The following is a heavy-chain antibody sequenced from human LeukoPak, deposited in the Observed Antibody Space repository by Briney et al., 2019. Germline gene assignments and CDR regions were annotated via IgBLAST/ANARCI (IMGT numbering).Heavy chain of an antibody. V-gene: IGHV1-18*01. J-gene: IGHJ6*03. CDR1: GYTFTSYG. Sequence: ASVKVSCKASGYTFTSYGISWVRQAPGQGLEWMGWISAYNGNTNYAQKLQGRVTMTTDTSTSTAYMELRSLRSDDTAVYYCARSRNYYDSSGSPICMDVWGKGTTVTVSS. CDR2: ISAYNGNT. D-gene: IGHD3-22*01. CDR3: ARSRNYYDSSGSPICMDV.